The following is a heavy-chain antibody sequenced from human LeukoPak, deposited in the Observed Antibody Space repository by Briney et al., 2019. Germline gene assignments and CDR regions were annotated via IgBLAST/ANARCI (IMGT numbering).Heavy chain of an antibody. D-gene: IGHD3-16*02. CDR1: GYTFTSYD. V-gene: IGHV1-8*01. J-gene: IGHJ4*02. Sequence: ASVKVSCKASGYTFTSYDINWVRQATGQGLEWMGWMNPNSGNTGYAQKFQGRVTMTRNTSISTAYMELSSLRSEDTAVCYCASSVYDYVWGSYRSFDYWGQGTLVTVSS. CDR3: ASSVYDYVWGSYRSFDY. CDR2: MNPNSGNT.